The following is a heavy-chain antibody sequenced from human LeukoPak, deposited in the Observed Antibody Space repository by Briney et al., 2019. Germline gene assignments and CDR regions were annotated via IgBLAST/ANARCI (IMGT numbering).Heavy chain of an antibody. D-gene: IGHD6-19*01. J-gene: IGHJ3*02. CDR2: LTGSGST. Sequence: QPGGSLRLSCVASGFAFSSFAMSWVRQAPGKGLEWVSGLTGSGSTYHADSVKGRFTISRDNSKNTLSLQMSSLRAEDTAVYYCARRIAGDGSHAFDIWGQGTMVTVSS. CDR3: ARRIAGDGSHAFDI. CDR1: GFAFSSFA. V-gene: IGHV3-23*01.